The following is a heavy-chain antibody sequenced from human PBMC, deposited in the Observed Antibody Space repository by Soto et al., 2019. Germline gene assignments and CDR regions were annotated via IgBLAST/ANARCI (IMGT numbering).Heavy chain of an antibody. CDR2: INPSGGST. CDR3: VRGHYYDSSGQGGY. J-gene: IGHJ4*02. Sequence: ASVKVSCKTSVYTFTAYYIQWVRQAPGGGLEWMGIINPSGGSTSYRQKFQGRVTMTRDTSTSTVYMELSSLRSEDTAVYYCVRGHYYDSSGQGGYWGQGTPVTVSS. CDR1: VYTFTAYY. D-gene: IGHD3-22*01. V-gene: IGHV1-46*03.